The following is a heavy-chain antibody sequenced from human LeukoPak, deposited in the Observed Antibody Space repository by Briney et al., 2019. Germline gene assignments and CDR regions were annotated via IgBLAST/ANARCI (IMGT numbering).Heavy chain of an antibody. CDR1: GGSISSGGYS. CDR2: IYHSGST. J-gene: IGHJ5*02. Sequence: SQTLSLTCAVSGGSISSGGYSWSWIRQPPGKGLEWIGYIYHSGSTYYNPSLKGRVTISVDRSKNQFSLKLSSVTAADTAVYYCARHGDYDNWFDPWGQGTLVTVSS. V-gene: IGHV4-30-2*01. D-gene: IGHD4-17*01. CDR3: ARHGDYDNWFDP.